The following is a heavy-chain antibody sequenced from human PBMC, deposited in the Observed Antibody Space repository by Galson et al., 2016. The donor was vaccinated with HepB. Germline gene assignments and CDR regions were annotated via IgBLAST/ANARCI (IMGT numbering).Heavy chain of an antibody. CDR3: ARVSAGIYFDY. CDR2: VFHTGRF. D-gene: IGHD1-14*01. J-gene: IGHJ4*02. V-gene: IGHV4-59*01. CDR1: GGSIKAYY. Sequence: ETLSLTCNVSGGSIKAYYWAWIRQPPGKGLEWIGNVFHTGRFNYNPSLKSRVTISFDTSKSQISLMLGSMTAADTAVYFCARVSAGIYFDYWGQGTLGTVSS.